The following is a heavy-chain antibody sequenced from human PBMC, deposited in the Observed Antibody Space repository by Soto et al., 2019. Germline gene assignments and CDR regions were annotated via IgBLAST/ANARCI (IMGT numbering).Heavy chain of an antibody. D-gene: IGHD3-22*01. CDR2: IYTSGST. CDR1: GGSISSYY. V-gene: IGHV4-4*07. CDR3: ARGYYDSSGFVLDY. Sequence: PSETLSLTCTVSGGSISSYYWSWIRQPAGKGLEWIGRIYTSGSTNYNPSLKSRVSMSVDTSKNQFSLKLSSVTAADTAVYYCARGYYDSSGFVLDYWGQGTLVTVSS. J-gene: IGHJ4*02.